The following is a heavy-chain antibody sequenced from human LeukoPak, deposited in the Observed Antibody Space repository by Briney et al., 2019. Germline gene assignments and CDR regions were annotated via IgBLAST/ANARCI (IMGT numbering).Heavy chain of an antibody. CDR2: ISYDETTK. CDR1: GFPFSNYA. CDR3: VRSSGSYSGVNWFDP. D-gene: IGHD3-10*01. Sequence: GGSLRLSCAASGFPFSNYAMHWVRQALGKGLEWVALISYDETTKYYADSVKGRFTISRDNSKNTLSLQMNNLRPEDTAVYHCVRSSGSYSGVNWFDPWGQGTLVTVSS. J-gene: IGHJ5*02. V-gene: IGHV3-30*04.